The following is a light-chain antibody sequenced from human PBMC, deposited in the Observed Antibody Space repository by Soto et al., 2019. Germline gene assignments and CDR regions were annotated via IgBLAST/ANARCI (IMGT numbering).Light chain of an antibody. J-gene: IGKJ1*01. CDR1: QSVSSGY. V-gene: IGKV3-20*01. Sequence: VLTQSPGTLSLSQGESAALSCRASQSVSSGYLAWYQQKPGQAPRLLIYRTSSRATGIPDRISGSGSGTDFTLTISRLEPEDFAVYYCQQYGSSRWTFGQGTKV. CDR3: QQYGSSRWT. CDR2: RTS.